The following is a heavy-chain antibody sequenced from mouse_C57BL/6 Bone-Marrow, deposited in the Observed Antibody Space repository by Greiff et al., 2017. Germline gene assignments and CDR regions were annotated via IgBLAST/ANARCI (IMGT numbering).Heavy chain of an antibody. J-gene: IGHJ3*01. Sequence: QVQLQQSGPGLVAPSQSLSITCTVSGFSLTSYAISWVRQPPGKGLEWLGVIWTGGGTNYNSALKSRLSISKDNSKSQVFLKMNSLQTDDTARYYCARAHYGSSYDPFAYWGQGTLVTVSA. V-gene: IGHV2-9-1*01. D-gene: IGHD1-1*01. CDR3: ARAHYGSSYDPFAY. CDR2: IWTGGGT. CDR1: GFSLTSYA.